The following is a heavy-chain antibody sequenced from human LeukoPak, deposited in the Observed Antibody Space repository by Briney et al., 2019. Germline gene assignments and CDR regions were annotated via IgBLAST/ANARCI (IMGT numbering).Heavy chain of an antibody. Sequence: ASVKVSCKASGYTFTGYYMHWVRQAPGQGLEWMGWINPNSGGTNYAQKFQGRVTITRDTSIGTAYMELSRLRSDDTAVYYCASRDCSSTSCPLDPWGQGTLVTVSS. CDR2: INPNSGGT. CDR1: GYTFTGYY. J-gene: IGHJ5*02. D-gene: IGHD2-2*01. V-gene: IGHV1-2*02. CDR3: ASRDCSSTSCPLDP.